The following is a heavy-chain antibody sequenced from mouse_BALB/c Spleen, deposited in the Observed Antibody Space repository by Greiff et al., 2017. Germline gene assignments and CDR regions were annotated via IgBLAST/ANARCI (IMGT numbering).Heavy chain of an antibody. CDR3: ARPGYDYDSWFAY. D-gene: IGHD2-4*01. CDR2: ISSGGSYT. CDR1: GFTFSSYG. Sequence: EVQLVESGGGLVKPGGSLKLSCAASGFTFSSYGMSWVRQTPDKRLEWVATISSGGSYTYYPDSVKGRFTISRDNAKNTLYLQMSSLKSEDTAMYYCARPGYDYDSWFAYWGQGTLVTVSA. J-gene: IGHJ3*01. V-gene: IGHV5-6*01.